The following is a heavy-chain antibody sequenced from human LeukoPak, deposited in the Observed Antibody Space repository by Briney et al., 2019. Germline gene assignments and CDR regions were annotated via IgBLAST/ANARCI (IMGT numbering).Heavy chain of an antibody. CDR1: GDSISSYY. CDR3: ASRKLGNDY. CDR2: IYYSGST. Sequence: SETLSLTCTVSGDSISSYYCSWIRQPPGKGLEWIGYIYYSGSTSYNPSLKGRVTISLDTSNNQFSLKLRSVTAADTAVYYCASRKLGNDYWGQGTLVTVSS. V-gene: IGHV4-59*01. D-gene: IGHD7-27*01. J-gene: IGHJ4*02.